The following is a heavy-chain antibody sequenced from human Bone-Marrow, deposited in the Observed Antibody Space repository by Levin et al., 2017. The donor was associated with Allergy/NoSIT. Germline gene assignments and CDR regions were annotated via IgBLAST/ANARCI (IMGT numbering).Heavy chain of an antibody. D-gene: IGHD3-10*01. J-gene: IGHJ4*02. CDR1: GGSISSGDYY. CDR2: IYYSGST. Sequence: LSLTCSVSGGSISSGDYYWSWIRQTPGKGLEWIGYIYYSGSTYYNPSLKSRVTISADTSKNQFSLKLRSVTAADTAVYYCARSSYYYGSGSSSYYFDYWGQGTPVTVSS. V-gene: IGHV4-30-4*01. CDR3: ARSSYYYGSGSSSYYFDY.